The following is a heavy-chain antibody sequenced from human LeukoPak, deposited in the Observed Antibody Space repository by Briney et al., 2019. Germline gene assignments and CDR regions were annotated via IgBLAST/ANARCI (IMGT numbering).Heavy chain of an antibody. CDR1: EFTFSNNA. D-gene: IGHD3-16*02. Sequence: LTLTCSGSEFTFSNNAMSWPPQAPGKGLEWVSSIVSSGGNTFYADSVKGRFTISRDNSKNTLYLQMNSLRAEDTAVYSSASAYRLSCFDHWGHGPLVTAPS. V-gene: IGHV3-23*01. CDR2: IVSSGGNT. J-gene: IGHJ4*01. CDR3: ASAYRLSCFDH.